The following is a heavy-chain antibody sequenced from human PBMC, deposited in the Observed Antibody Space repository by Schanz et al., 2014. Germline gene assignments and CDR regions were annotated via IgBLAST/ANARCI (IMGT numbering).Heavy chain of an antibody. D-gene: IGHD6-13*01. CDR3: ARDSYSSGWSYFDY. CDR1: GYTFTDYY. V-gene: IGHV1-2*06. J-gene: IGHJ4*02. CDR2: INPNSGGT. Sequence: QVQLEQSGAEVKKPGASVKVSCKASGYTFTDYYMHWVRQAPGQGLEWMGRINPNSGGTNYAQKLKGRVTMTRDTSMSTAYMELSSLRYDDTAVYYCARDSYSSGWSYFDYWGQGTLVTVSS.